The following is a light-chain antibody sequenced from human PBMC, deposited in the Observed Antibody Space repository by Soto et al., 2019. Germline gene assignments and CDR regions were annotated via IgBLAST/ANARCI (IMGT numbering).Light chain of an antibody. Sequence: QSALTQPRSVSGSPGQSVTISCTGTSSDVGIYNYVSWYQQHPGKAPKLMIYDVSKRPSGVPDRFSGSKSGNTASLPISGLQAEDEADYYCCSYAGSYTFVFGGGTKLTVL. V-gene: IGLV2-11*01. J-gene: IGLJ2*01. CDR1: SSDVGIYNY. CDR3: CSYAGSYTFV. CDR2: DVS.